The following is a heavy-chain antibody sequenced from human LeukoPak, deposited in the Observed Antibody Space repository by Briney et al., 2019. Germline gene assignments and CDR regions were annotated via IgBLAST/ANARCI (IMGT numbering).Heavy chain of an antibody. J-gene: IGHJ4*02. CDR3: AKLFGDIAVANTPFYYFDY. V-gene: IGHV3-13*01. CDR2: IGTAGDT. CDR1: GFTFSSYD. Sequence: GGSLRLSCAASGFTFSSYDMHWVRQATGKGLEWVSAIGTAGDTYYPGSVKGRFTISRDNSKNTVYLQMNSLRADDTALYYCAKLFGDIAVANTPFYYFDYWGQGTLVTVSS. D-gene: IGHD6-19*01.